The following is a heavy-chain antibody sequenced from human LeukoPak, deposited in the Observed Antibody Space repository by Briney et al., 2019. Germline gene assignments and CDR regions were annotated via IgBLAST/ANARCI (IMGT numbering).Heavy chain of an antibody. CDR2: ISYDGSNK. CDR3: ATLLLGYGDCVGDY. J-gene: IGHJ4*02. D-gene: IGHD4-17*01. V-gene: IGHV3-30-3*01. CDR1: GFTFSSYA. Sequence: GGSLRLSCAASGFTFSSYAMHWVRQAPGKGLEWVAVISYDGSNKYYADSVKGRFTISRDNSKNTLYLQMNSLRAEDTAVYYCATLLLGYGDCVGDYWGQGTLVTVSS.